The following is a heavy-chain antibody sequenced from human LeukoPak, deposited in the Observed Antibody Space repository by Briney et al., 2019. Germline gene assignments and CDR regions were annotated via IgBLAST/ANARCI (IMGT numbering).Heavy chain of an antibody. V-gene: IGHV1-69*13. CDR3: ARGLNKYGDDYSNWYLGSVYYYYGMDV. J-gene: IGHJ6*02. CDR1: GGTFSSYA. CDR2: IIPIFGTA. Sequence: GASVKVSCKASGGTFSSYAISWVRQAPGQGLEWMGGIIPIFGTANYAQKFQGRVTITADESTSTAYMEPSSLRSEDTAVYYCARGLNKYGDDYSNWYLGSVYYYYGMDVWGQGTTVTVSS. D-gene: IGHD4-11*01.